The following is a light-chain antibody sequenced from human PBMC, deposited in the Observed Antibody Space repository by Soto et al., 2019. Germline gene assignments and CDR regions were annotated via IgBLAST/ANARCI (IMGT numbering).Light chain of an antibody. CDR1: QGISSD. CDR3: QQFKSYPIT. V-gene: IGKV1-9*01. J-gene: IGKJ5*01. Sequence: DIQMTQSPSTLSACLGDRVSISWRASQGISSDLAWYQQNPGKAPKLLIYAASTLQNGVPSTFSGSGSGTEFTLTISSLQPEDFGTYYCQQFKSYPITFGQGTRLEIK. CDR2: AAS.